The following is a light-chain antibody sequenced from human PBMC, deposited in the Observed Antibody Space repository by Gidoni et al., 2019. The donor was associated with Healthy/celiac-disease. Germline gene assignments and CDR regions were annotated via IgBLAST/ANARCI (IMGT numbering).Light chain of an antibody. CDR1: QGISNY. J-gene: IGKJ1*01. Sequence: DIQMTQSPSSLSASVGDRVTITCRASQGISNYLAWYQQKPGKVPKRLIYAASTLQSGVPSRFSGIGSGTDFTLTISSLQPEDVATYYCQKYNSAPPTFGQGTKVEIK. CDR3: QKYNSAPPT. V-gene: IGKV1-27*01. CDR2: AAS.